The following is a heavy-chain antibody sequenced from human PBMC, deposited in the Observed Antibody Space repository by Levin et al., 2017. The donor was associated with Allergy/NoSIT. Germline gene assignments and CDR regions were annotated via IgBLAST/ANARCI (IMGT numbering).Heavy chain of an antibody. V-gene: IGHV3-23*01. CDR2: ISGGGGST. J-gene: IGHJ2*01. D-gene: IGHD6-6*01. CDR1: GFTFDRYA. Sequence: GESLKISCAASGFTFDRYAMSWVRQAPGKGLEWVSDISGGGGSTYYADSVKGRFAISRANSKNTLYLQMNSLTAEDTAAYYCARDKPAGRLRWYFDRWGRGTLVTVSS. CDR3: ARDKPAGRLRWYFDR.